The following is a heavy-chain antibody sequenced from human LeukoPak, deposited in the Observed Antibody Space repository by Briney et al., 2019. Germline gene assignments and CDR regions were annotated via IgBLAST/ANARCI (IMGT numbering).Heavy chain of an antibody. CDR1: GFTFSDYA. J-gene: IGHJ4*02. D-gene: IGHD3-22*01. CDR2: MSYDGTLK. CDR3: ARDRSPLLYYHETSANDY. V-gene: IGHV3-30*04. Sequence: GGSLRLSCAATGFTFSDYAMHWVRQAPGKGLEWLAVMSYDGTLKFYAKSVDGRFTISRDNSQNTLFLQMDSLRDDDTAVYYCARDRSPLLYYHETSANDYWGRGTLVTVSS.